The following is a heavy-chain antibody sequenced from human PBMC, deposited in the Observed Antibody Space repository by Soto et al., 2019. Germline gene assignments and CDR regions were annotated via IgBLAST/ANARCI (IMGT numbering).Heavy chain of an antibody. J-gene: IGHJ5*02. V-gene: IGHV3-74*02. Sequence: EVQLVESGGGLVQPGGSLRLSCAASGFMFSASWMHWVRQAPGKGLVWLSRIRGDGTVTTYADPVKGRFTISRDNAKNTLYLQMNSLRADDTALYFCVKGFCSRPDCDSSWLYPWGQGTLVTVSS. CDR2: IRGDGTVT. CDR3: VKGFCSRPDCDSSWLYP. CDR1: GFMFSASW. D-gene: IGHD2-21*02.